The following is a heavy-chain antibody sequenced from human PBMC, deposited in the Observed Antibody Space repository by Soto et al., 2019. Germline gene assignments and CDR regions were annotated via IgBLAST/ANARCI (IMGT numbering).Heavy chain of an antibody. V-gene: IGHV3-23*01. CDR2: LSGRGDKT. D-gene: IGHD3-22*01. CDR3: AKVGDSSGYAKYFQH. J-gene: IGHJ1*01. CDR1: GFTFSSYA. Sequence: PWGSLRLSCAASGFTFSSYAMTWVRQATGKGLKKVSSLSGRGDKTYYADSVKGRFIISRDNSKSTLYLQMNILTVDVTAVYYCAKVGDSSGYAKYFQHWGLGT.